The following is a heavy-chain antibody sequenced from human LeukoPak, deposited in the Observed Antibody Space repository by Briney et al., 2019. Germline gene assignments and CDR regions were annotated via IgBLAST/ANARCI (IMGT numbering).Heavy chain of an antibody. V-gene: IGHV5-51*01. CDR1: GYCFTSYW. Sequence: GESLKISCTGSGYCFTSYWIGWVRQMPGKGLEWMGIIYPGDSETRYSPSFQGQVTISADKSISTAYLQRSSLKASDTAMYYCARHVGDNWNYSIYYYYYYMDVWGKGTTVTVSS. CDR2: IYPGDSET. J-gene: IGHJ6*03. D-gene: IGHD1-7*01. CDR3: ARHVGDNWNYSIYYYYYYMDV.